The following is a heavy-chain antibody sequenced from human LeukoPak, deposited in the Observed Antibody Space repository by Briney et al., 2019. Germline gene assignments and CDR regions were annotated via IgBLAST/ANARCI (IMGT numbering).Heavy chain of an antibody. CDR3: ARAVPVSMTDPFDR. D-gene: IGHD2/OR15-2a*01. V-gene: IGHV4-59*12. CDR2: IYSSGRT. CDR1: GGSPNIYS. J-gene: IGHJ3*01. Sequence: SQTLSLTCTVSGGSPNIYSWNWIRQTPGKGLEWNGYIYSSGRTKFNPSLKTQVTISVDNSRKQFSLKLSSVTSADAAVYYCARAVPVSMTDPFDRWGQGTLVTVSS.